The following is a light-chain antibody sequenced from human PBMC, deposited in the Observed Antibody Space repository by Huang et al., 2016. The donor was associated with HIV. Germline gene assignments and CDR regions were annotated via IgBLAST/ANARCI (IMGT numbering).Light chain of an antibody. J-gene: IGKJ2*01. CDR3: QQSYSTLRYT. CDR2: AAS. Sequence: DIQMTQSPSSLSASVGDRVTITCRASQSISSYLNWYQQKPGKAPKLLIYAASSLQSGVPTRFSCSGSGTDFTLTISSLQPEDFATYYCQQSYSTLRYTFGQGTKLGIK. CDR1: QSISSY. V-gene: IGKV1-39*01.